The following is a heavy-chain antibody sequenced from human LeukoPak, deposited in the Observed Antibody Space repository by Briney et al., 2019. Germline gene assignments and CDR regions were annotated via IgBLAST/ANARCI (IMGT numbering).Heavy chain of an antibody. D-gene: IGHD3-22*01. CDR2: IYYSGST. CDR1: GGSISSSSYY. J-gene: IGHJ4*02. V-gene: IGHV4-39*01. Sequence: PSETLSLTCTVSGGSISSSSYYWGWIRQPPGKGLEWIGSIYYSGSTYYNPSLKSRVTISVDTSKNQFSLKLSSVTPADTAVYYCASHPAYYYDSSLDYWGQGTLVTVSS. CDR3: ASHPAYYYDSSLDY.